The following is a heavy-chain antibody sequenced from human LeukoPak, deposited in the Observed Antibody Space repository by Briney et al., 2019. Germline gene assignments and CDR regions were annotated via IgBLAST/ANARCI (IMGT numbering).Heavy chain of an antibody. V-gene: IGHV3-66*02. J-gene: IGHJ4*02. CDR1: GFTVSSNY. Sequence: GGSLRLSCAASGFTVSSNYMSWVRQAPGKGLEWVSVIYSGGSTYYADSLKGRFTISRDNSKNTVYLQVSSLRAEDTAVYYCAREKVGAIDYRGQGTLVTVS. CDR3: AREKVGAIDY. CDR2: IYSGGST. D-gene: IGHD1-26*01.